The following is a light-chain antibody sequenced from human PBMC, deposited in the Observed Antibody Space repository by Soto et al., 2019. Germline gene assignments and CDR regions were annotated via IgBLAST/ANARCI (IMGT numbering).Light chain of an antibody. CDR3: RQRYHWPLT. CDR1: QSIGNS. V-gene: IGKV3-11*01. J-gene: IGKJ4*01. Sequence: TVLTQSPATLSLSPGERATLSCKASQSIGNSLGWFQQKPCQAPRLLIDDAFNRATGIPARFPGSGSGSDFTLTISSLAPEDFGVYYGRQRYHWPLTCGGGTKVEIK. CDR2: DAF.